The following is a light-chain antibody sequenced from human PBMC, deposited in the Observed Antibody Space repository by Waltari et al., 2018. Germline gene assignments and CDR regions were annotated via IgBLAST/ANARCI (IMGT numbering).Light chain of an antibody. CDR1: QSISKY. CDR3: QHYVRLPAT. V-gene: IGKV3-20*01. J-gene: IGKJ1*01. CDR2: GAS. Sequence: EIMLTQSPGTLSLSPGERATLSCRASQSISKYLAWYQQKPGQAPRLLIYGASSGATGIPDRFSGSGSGTDFSLTISRLEPQDFAVYYCQHYVRLPATFGQGTKVEIK.